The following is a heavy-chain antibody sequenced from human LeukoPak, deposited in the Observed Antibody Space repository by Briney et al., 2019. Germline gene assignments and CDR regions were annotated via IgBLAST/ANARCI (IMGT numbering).Heavy chain of an antibody. CDR2: ISWNSGSI. CDR3: AKDTTAWFGELSYYDY. D-gene: IGHD3-10*01. J-gene: IGHJ4*02. V-gene: IGHV3-9*03. CDR1: GFTFDDYA. Sequence: GGSLRLSCAASGFTFDDYAMHWVRQAPGKGLEWVSGISWNSGSIGYADSVKGRFTISRDNAKNSLYLQMNSLRAEEMALYYCAKDTTAWFGELSYYDYWGQGTLVTVSS.